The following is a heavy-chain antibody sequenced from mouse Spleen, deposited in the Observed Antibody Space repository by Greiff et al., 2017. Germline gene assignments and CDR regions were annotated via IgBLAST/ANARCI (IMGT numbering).Heavy chain of an antibody. CDR2: IDPSDSYT. V-gene: IGHV1-50*01. CDR1: GYTFTSYW. J-gene: IGHJ2*01. Sequence: QVHVKQPGAELVKPGASVKLSCKASGYTFTSYWMQWVKQRPGQGLEWIGEIDPSDSYTNYNQKFKGKATLTVDTSSSTAYMQLSSLTSEDSAVYYCASSDHFDYWGQGTTLTVSS. CDR3: ASSDHFDY.